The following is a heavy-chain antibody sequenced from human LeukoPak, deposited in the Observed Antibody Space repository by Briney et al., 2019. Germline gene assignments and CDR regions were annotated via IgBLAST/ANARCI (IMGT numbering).Heavy chain of an antibody. J-gene: IGHJ4*02. V-gene: IGHV3-23*01. D-gene: IGHD3-3*01. CDR3: AKDLVGSRFLEWLFFDY. CDR2: ISGSGGST. CDR1: GFTFSSYA. Sequence: GSLRLSCAASGFTFSSYAMSWFRQAPGKGLEWVSAISGSGGSTYYADSVKGRFTISRDNSKNTLYLQMNSLRAEDTAVYYCAKDLVGSRFLEWLFFDYWGQGTLVTVSS.